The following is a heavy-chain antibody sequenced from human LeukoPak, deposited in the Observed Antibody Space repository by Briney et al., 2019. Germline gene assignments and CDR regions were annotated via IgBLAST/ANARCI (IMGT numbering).Heavy chain of an antibody. J-gene: IGHJ3*02. CDR1: GGSISSSSYY. V-gene: IGHV4-39*01. Sequence: PSETLSLTCTVSGGSISSSSYYWGWIRQPPGKGLEWIVSIYYSGSTYYNPSLKGRVTISVDTSKNQFSLKLSSVTAADTAVYYCARWGLGTAMVKMGAFDIWGQGTMVTVSS. D-gene: IGHD5-18*01. CDR3: ARWGLGTAMVKMGAFDI. CDR2: IYYSGST.